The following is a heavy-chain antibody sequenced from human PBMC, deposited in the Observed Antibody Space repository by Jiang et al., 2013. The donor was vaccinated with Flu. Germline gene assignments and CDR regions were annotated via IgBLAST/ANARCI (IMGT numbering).Heavy chain of an antibody. CDR3: ARWLNSDSRSAFDY. D-gene: IGHD3-22*01. V-gene: IGHV4-31*03. J-gene: IGHJ4*02. Sequence: GSGLVKPSQTLSLTCTVSGGSISSGGYYWSWIRQLPGKGLAWIGYIHYSGSTYYNPSLKSRVTISVDTSKNQFSLKLSSVSAADTAVYYCARWLNSDSRSAFDYWGQGTLVTVSS. CDR1: GGSISSGGYY. CDR2: IHYSGST.